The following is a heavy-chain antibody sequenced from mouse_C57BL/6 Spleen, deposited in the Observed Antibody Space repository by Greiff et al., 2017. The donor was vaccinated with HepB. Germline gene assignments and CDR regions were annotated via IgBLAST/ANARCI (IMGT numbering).Heavy chain of an antibody. CDR1: GYSITSGYY. CDR3: ARVGDYFDY. J-gene: IGHJ2*01. Sequence: DVKLQESGPGLVKPSQSLSLTCSVPGYSITSGYYWNWIRQFPGNKLEWMGYISYDGSNNYNPSLKNRISITRDTSKNQFFLKLNSVTTEDTATYYCARVGDYFDYWGQGTTLTVSS. CDR2: ISYDGSN. V-gene: IGHV3-6*01.